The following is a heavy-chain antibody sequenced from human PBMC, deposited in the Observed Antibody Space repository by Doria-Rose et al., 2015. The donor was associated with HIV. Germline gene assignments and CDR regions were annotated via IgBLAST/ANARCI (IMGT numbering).Heavy chain of an antibody. V-gene: IGHV2-26*01. CDR1: GVSLSSPGMG. CDR3: ARIESSRWYHKYYFDF. D-gene: IGHD6-13*01. CDR2: IFADDER. J-gene: IGHJ4*02. Sequence: QVTLKESGPVLVKPTETLTLTCTVSGVSLSSPGMGVSWIRQPPGKALEWLANIFADDERSYKTSLKSRLTISSGTSKSQMVLTMTDMDPVDTATYYCARIESSRWYHKYYFDFWGQGTLVIVSA.